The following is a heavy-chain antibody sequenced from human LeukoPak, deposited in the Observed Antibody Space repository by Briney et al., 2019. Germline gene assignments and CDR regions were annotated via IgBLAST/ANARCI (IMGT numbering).Heavy chain of an antibody. Sequence: SETLSLTCTVSGGSISNSSYYWGWIRQPPGKGLEWIGSIYYSGSTYYNPSLKSRVTISVDTSKNQFSLKLSSVTAADTAVYYCAREVSGTAMVAYYYYMDVWGKGTTVTVSS. CDR1: GGSISNSSYY. CDR2: IYYSGST. V-gene: IGHV4-39*07. D-gene: IGHD5-18*01. J-gene: IGHJ6*03. CDR3: AREVSGTAMVAYYYYMDV.